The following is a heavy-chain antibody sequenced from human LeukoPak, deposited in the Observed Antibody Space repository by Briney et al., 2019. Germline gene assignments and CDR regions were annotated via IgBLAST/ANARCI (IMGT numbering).Heavy chain of an antibody. CDR2: IFYTGST. D-gene: IGHD1-1*01. Sequence: SDTLSLTCTFSVDSISSGCHYWHWIRQPPGKGLEWIGYIFYTGSTYYNPSLKSRVAISVDTSKNQFSLKLSSVTAADTAVYYCARSPGIWNEYGRLEYWGQGALVTVSS. V-gene: IGHV4-31*03. CDR1: VDSISSGCHY. CDR3: ARSPGIWNEYGRLEY. J-gene: IGHJ4*02.